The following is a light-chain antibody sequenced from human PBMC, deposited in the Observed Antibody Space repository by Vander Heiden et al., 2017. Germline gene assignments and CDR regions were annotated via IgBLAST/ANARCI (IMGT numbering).Light chain of an antibody. V-gene: IGKV3-20*01. CDR3: QQYGSSPPVT. J-gene: IGKJ4*01. Sequence: EIVLTQSPGTLSLSPGERATLSCRASQSVSSSYLAWYQQTPGQAPRLLIYGASSRATGIPDRFRGSGSGTDFTLTISRLEPEDFAVYYCQQYGSSPPVTFGGGTKVEIK. CDR2: GAS. CDR1: QSVSSSY.